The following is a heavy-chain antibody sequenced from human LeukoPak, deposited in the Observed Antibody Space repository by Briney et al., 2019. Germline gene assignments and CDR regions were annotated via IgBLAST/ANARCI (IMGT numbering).Heavy chain of an antibody. J-gene: IGHJ4*02. D-gene: IGHD3-10*01. V-gene: IGHV4-34*01. CDR2: INHSGST. CDR1: GGSSSRSY. Sequence: SETLSLTCTVSGGSSSRSYWSWIRQPPGKGLEWIGEINHSGSTNYNPSLKSRVTISVDTSKNQFSLKLSSVTAADTAVYYCARGSGSGSDYFDYWGQGTLVTVSS. CDR3: ARGSGSGSDYFDY.